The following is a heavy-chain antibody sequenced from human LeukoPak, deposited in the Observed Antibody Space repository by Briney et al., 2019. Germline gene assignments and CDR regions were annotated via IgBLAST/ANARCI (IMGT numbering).Heavy chain of an antibody. CDR3: ARGLGGSERFDY. CDR2: IYYSGST. D-gene: IGHD1-26*01. CDR1: GGSISSGDYY. J-gene: IGHJ4*02. Sequence: SETLSLTCTVSGGSISSGDYYWSWIRQPPGKGLEWIGYIYYSGSTYYNPSLKSRVTVSVDTSKNQFSLKLSSVTAADTAVYYCARGLGGSERFDYWGQGTLVTVSS. V-gene: IGHV4-30-4*08.